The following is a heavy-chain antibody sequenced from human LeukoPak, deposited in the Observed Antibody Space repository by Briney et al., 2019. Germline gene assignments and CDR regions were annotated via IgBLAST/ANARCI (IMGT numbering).Heavy chain of an antibody. D-gene: IGHD3-22*01. J-gene: IGHJ4*02. CDR3: ASPPYDSSDYYYGY. Sequence: GGSLRLSCAASGFSFSSYSMNWVRQAPGKGLEWVSFISSGSSYIYYADSVKGRFTISRDNAKNSLYLQMNSLRAEDTAVYYCASPPYDSSDYYYGYWGQGTLVTVSS. CDR2: ISSGSSYI. CDR1: GFSFSSYS. V-gene: IGHV3-21*01.